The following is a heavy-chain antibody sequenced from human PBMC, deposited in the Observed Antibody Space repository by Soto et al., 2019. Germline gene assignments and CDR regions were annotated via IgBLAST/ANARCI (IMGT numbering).Heavy chain of an antibody. CDR1: GYTFTGYY. D-gene: IGHD6-19*01. CDR2: INPNSGGT. CDR3: AIEGALGAVRSTRIGSGWSFDY. V-gene: IGHV1-2*04. Sequence: GASVKVSCKASGYTFTGYYMHWVRQAPGQGLEWMGWINPNSGGTNYAQKFQGWVTMTRDTFISTAYMELSRLRSDDTAVYYCAIEGALGAVRSTRIGSGWSFDYWGQGTLVTVSS. J-gene: IGHJ4*02.